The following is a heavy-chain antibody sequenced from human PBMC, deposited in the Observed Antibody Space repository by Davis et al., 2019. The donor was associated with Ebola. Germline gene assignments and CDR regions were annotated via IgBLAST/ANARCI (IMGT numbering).Heavy chain of an antibody. J-gene: IGHJ5*02. CDR2: INPNSGGT. CDR3: ARMISVVVAAIRWFDP. CDR1: GYTFTGYY. V-gene: IGHV1-2*02. D-gene: IGHD2-15*01. Sequence: ASVKVSCKASGYTFTGYYMHWVRQAPGQGLEWMGWINPNSGGTNYAQKFQGRVTMTRDTSISTAYMELSRLRSDDTAVYYCARMISVVVAAIRWFDPWGQGTLVTVSS.